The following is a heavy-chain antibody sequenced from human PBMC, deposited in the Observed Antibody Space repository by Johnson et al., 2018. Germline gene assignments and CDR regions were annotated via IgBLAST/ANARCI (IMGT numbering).Heavy chain of an antibody. CDR3: SQFDSDGSGVDTFDV. J-gene: IGHJ3*01. D-gene: IGHD3-22*01. CDR1: GFTFSGSA. V-gene: IGHV3-73*01. CDR2: IRSKTNSYAT. Sequence: VQLQESGGGLVQPGGSLKLSCAASGFTFSGSAMHWVRQASGKGLEWLGRIRSKTNSYATVYGASVKGRFTISRDDSKNTAYLQRNSLKTEDTAVYECSQFDSDGSGVDTFDVWGQGTMVTVSS.